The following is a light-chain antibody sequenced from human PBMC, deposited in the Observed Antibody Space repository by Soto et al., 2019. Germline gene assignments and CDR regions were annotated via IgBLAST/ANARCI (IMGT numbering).Light chain of an antibody. CDR2: GAS. Sequence: ETVMTQSPATLSVSPGERATLSCRASQSVNSNLAWYQQKLGQAPRVVIYGASTRAAGIPARFSGSGSGTEFILTISSLQSEDFAVYYCQQYNNWPRTFGQGTRLEIK. J-gene: IGKJ5*01. CDR3: QQYNNWPRT. V-gene: IGKV3-15*01. CDR1: QSVNSN.